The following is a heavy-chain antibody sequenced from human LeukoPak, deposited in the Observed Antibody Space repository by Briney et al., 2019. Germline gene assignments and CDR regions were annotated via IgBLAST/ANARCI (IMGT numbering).Heavy chain of an antibody. CDR2: IIPMFGSA. CDR3: ARVGRSRGSLPNAYYYMDV. CDR1: GDIFNSYS. J-gene: IGHJ6*03. V-gene: IGHV1-69*05. D-gene: IGHD1-26*01. Sequence: SVKVSCKASGDIFNSYSVSWVRQAPGQGLEYMGGIIPMFGSANYAQKFQGRVTITTDQSTTTAYMELRSLTSEDTAVYYCARVGRSRGSLPNAYYYMDVWGKGTTVTVSS.